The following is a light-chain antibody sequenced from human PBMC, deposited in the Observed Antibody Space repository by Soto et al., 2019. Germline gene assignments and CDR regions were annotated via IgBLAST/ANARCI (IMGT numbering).Light chain of an antibody. CDR3: AAWDDSLNALV. V-gene: IGLV1-36*01. J-gene: IGLJ3*02. CDR2: YDD. Sequence: QSALTQPPSVSEAPRQRVTISCSGSSSNIGNNAVNWYQQLPGKAPKLLIYYDDLLPSGVSDRFSGSKSGTSASLAISGLQSEDEADYYCAAWDDSLNALVFGGGTQLTVL. CDR1: SSNIGNNA.